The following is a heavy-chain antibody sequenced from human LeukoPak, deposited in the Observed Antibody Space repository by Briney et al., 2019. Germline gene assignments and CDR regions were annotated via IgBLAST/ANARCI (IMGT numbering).Heavy chain of an antibody. V-gene: IGHV1-18*01. J-gene: IGHJ4*02. Sequence: ASVKVSCKTSGYTFSNFGINWVRQAPGQGLEWMGWISGNNDNPNYGQKLQGRFTVTTDSSTSTAYMELRILRFDDTAVYYCARDGTSTDDYWGQGTLVTVSS. CDR3: ARDGTSTDDY. CDR1: GYTFSNFG. D-gene: IGHD2-2*01. CDR2: ISGNNDNP.